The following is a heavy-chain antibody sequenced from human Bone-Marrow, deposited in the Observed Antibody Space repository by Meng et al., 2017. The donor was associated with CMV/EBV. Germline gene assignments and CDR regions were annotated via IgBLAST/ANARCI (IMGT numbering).Heavy chain of an antibody. CDR1: GFTFSGSA. V-gene: IGHV3-73*01. CDR2: IRSKANSYAT. J-gene: IGHJ4*02. CDR3: TRPLYYDSNGYHWGY. Sequence: GGSLRLSCAASGFTFSGSAMHWVRQASGKGLEWVGRIRSKANSYATAYAASVKGRFTISRDDSKNTAYLQMNSLKTEDTAVYYCTRPLYYDSNGYHWGYWVQGTLVTVSS. D-gene: IGHD3-22*01.